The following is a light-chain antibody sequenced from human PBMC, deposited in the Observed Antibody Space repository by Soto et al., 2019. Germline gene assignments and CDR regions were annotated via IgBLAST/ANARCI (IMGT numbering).Light chain of an antibody. CDR3: QQYQNSPLL. V-gene: IGKV3-20*01. J-gene: IGKJ1*01. CDR2: DTS. Sequence: ETGLTQSPDTLSLSPGERATVSCRASQSVGGNSLAWYQQRPGQAPRLLIYDTSKRATGIPDRFSGSGSGTDDTLTISRLEPADFGVYDCQQYQNSPLLFGQGTNVEIK. CDR1: QSVGGNS.